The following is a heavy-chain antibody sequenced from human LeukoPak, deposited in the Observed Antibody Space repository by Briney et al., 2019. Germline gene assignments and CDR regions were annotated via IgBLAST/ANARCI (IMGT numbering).Heavy chain of an antibody. Sequence: GGSLRLSCAASGFTFSNYAMNWVRQAPGKGLEWVSSISVSGDTTYSRDSVKGRFTVSRDDSKNTVYLQMNSLRVQDTAVYYCAKGVGYRSVWDEGSIFHYWGQGALVTVSS. CDR1: GFTFSNYA. CDR3: AKGVGYRSVWDEGSIFHY. CDR2: ISVSGDTT. D-gene: IGHD6-19*01. J-gene: IGHJ4*02. V-gene: IGHV3-23*01.